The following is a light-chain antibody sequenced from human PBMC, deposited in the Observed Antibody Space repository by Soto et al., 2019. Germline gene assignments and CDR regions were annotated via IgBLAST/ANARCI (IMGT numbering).Light chain of an antibody. V-gene: IGLV1-40*01. CDR1: SSNIGAGYD. CDR2: GNS. Sequence: QSVLTQPPSVSGAPGQRVTISCTGSSSNIGAGYDVHWYQQLPETAPKLLIYGNSNRPSGVPDRFSGSKSGTSASLAITGLQAEDEAYYYCQSYDSSLSGYVFGTGTKVTVL. J-gene: IGLJ1*01. CDR3: QSYDSSLSGYV.